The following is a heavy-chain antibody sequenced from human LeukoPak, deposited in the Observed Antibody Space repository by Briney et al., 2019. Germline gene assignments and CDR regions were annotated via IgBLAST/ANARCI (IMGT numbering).Heavy chain of an antibody. CDR2: IYPGDSDT. CDR1: EDSFTNYW. V-gene: IGHV5-51*01. J-gene: IGHJ3*02. Sequence: GESLKISCKGSEDSFTNYWIGWVRQMPGKGLECMGIIYPGDSDTRYSPSFQGQVTISVDKSITTAYLQGSSLKASDTAMYYCARLRPQDAFDIWGQGTMVTVSS. CDR3: ARLRPQDAFDI.